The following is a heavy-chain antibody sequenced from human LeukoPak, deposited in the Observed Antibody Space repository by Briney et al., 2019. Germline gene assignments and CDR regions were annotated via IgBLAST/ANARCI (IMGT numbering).Heavy chain of an antibody. J-gene: IGHJ4*02. CDR1: GGSISSDNHY. CDR2: ISYSGST. V-gene: IGHV4-30-4*01. Sequence: SETLSLTCTVSGGSISSDNHYWSWIRQPPGKGLEWIRYISYSGSTYYNPSLKSRVTMSADTSKNQLSLKLSSVTAADTAVYYCARMDGWYRTYFDYWGQGTLVTVSS. CDR3: ARMDGWYRTYFDY. D-gene: IGHD6-19*01.